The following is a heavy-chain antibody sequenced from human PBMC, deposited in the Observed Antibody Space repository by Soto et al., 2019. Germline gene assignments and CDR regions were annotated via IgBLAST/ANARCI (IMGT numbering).Heavy chain of an antibody. CDR2: IYYSGST. D-gene: IGHD3-22*01. CDR1: GGSISSSSYY. Sequence: QLQLQESGPGLVKPSETLSLTCTVSGGSISSSSYYWGWIRQPPGKGLEWIGSIYYSGSTYYNPSLKSRVTISVDTSKNQFSLKLSSVTAADTAVYYCARDTARSGYYDRWWDKDFDYWGQGTLVTVSS. V-gene: IGHV4-39*02. J-gene: IGHJ4*02. CDR3: ARDTARSGYYDRWWDKDFDY.